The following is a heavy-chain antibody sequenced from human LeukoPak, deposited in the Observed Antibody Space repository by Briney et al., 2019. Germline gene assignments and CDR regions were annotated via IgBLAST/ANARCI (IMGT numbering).Heavy chain of an antibody. CDR3: ATGLEVTTRPDDAFDI. CDR2: IWYDGSNK. D-gene: IGHD4-17*01. CDR1: GFTLSSYW. Sequence: GGSLRLSCAASGFTLSSYWMSWVRQAPGKGLEWVAVIWYDGSNKYYADSVKGRFTISRDNSKNTLYLQMNSLRAEDTAVYYCATGLEVTTRPDDAFDIWGQGTMVTVSS. J-gene: IGHJ3*02. V-gene: IGHV3-33*08.